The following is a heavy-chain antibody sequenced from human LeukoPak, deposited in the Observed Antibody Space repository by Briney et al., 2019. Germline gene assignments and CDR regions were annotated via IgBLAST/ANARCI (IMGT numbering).Heavy chain of an antibody. D-gene: IGHD6-19*01. Sequence: SETLSLTCTVSGGSISSGGYYWGWIRQPPGKGLEWVGSIYYSGSTDYNPSLKSRLTISVDTSKNQFSLKLSSVTAADSAVYYCARSIAVAGASPKDAFDIWGQGTMVTASS. CDR2: IYYSGST. CDR1: GGSISSGGYY. CDR3: ARSIAVAGASPKDAFDI. V-gene: IGHV4-39*07. J-gene: IGHJ3*02.